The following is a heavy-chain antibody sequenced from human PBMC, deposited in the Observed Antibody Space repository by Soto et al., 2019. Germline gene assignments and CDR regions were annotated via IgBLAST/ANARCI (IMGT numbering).Heavy chain of an antibody. D-gene: IGHD3-3*01. V-gene: IGHV2-5*02. Sequence: VSGPTLVNPTQTLTLACTFSGFSLSTSGVGVGWIRQPPGKALEWLALIYWDDDKRYSPSLKSRLTITKDTSKNQVVLTMTNMDPVDTATYYCAHRRDFWSGPDMDVWGKGTTVTVSS. CDR3: AHRRDFWSGPDMDV. CDR2: IYWDDDK. J-gene: IGHJ6*03. CDR1: GFSLSTSGVG.